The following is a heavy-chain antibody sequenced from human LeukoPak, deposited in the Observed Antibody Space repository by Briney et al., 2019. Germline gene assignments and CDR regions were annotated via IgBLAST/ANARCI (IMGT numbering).Heavy chain of an antibody. J-gene: IGHJ4*02. CDR3: AKGRLLTIYSTSDH. CDR2: ISGSGGST. Sequence: GGSLRLSCAASGFTFSSYAMSWVRQAPGKGLEWVSAISGSGGSTYYADSVKGRFTISRDNSKNTLHLQMNSLRAEDTAVYYCAKGRLLTIYSTSDHWGQGTLVTVSS. CDR1: GFTFSSYA. D-gene: IGHD3-3*01. V-gene: IGHV3-23*01.